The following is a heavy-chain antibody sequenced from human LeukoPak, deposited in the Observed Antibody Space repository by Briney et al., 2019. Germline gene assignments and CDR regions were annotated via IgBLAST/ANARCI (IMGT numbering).Heavy chain of an antibody. J-gene: IGHJ4*02. CDR1: GFTFSSYA. D-gene: IGHD5-12*01. Sequence: QPGGSLRLSCAASGFTFSSYAMSWVRQAPGKGLEWVSAISGSGGSTYYADSVKGRFTISRDNFKNTLYLQMNSLRADDTAVYYCAKALSSAYLLEGYWGQGTLVTVSS. V-gene: IGHV3-23*01. CDR2: ISGSGGST. CDR3: AKALSSAYLLEGY.